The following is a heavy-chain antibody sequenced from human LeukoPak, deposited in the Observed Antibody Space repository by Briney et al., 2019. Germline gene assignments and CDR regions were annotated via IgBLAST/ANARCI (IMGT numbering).Heavy chain of an antibody. J-gene: IGHJ3*02. V-gene: IGHV4-59*01. CDR1: GGSISSYY. D-gene: IGHD5-24*01. Sequence: SETLSLTCTVSGGSISSYYWSWIRQPPGKGLEWTGYIYYSGSTNYNPSLKSRVTISVDTSKNQFSLKLSSVTAADTAVYYCARDGYNQGHDAFDIWGQGTMVTVSS. CDR2: IYYSGST. CDR3: ARDGYNQGHDAFDI.